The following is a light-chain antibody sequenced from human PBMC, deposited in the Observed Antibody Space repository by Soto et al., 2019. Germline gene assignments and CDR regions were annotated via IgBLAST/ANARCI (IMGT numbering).Light chain of an antibody. J-gene: IGKJ5*01. CDR3: QQYNNWPFS. CDR1: QGVTTN. CDR2: DVS. Sequence: EIIMTQSPGTLSVSPGERATLSCRAAQGVTTNFAWCQQKSGQSPRLLIYDVSNRATGVPARFSGSGSETDFTLTISGLRSEDSAVYFCQQYNNWPFSFGQGTRLEIK. V-gene: IGKV3-15*01.